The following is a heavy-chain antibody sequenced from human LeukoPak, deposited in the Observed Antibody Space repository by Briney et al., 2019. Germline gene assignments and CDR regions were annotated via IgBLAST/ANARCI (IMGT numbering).Heavy chain of an antibody. V-gene: IGHV3-21*01. Sequence: KPGGSLRLSCAASGFTVSSNYMSWVRQAPGKGLEWVSSISSSSSYIYYADSVKGRFTISRDNAKNSLYLQMNSLRAEDTAVYYCAREFGYTYYYYYYMDVWGKGTTVTVSS. CDR2: ISSSSSYI. J-gene: IGHJ6*03. D-gene: IGHD5-18*01. CDR3: AREFGYTYYYYYYMDV. CDR1: GFTVSSNY.